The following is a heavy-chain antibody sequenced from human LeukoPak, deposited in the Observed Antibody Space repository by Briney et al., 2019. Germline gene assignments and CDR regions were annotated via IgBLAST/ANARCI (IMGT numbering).Heavy chain of an antibody. V-gene: IGHV3-33*01. D-gene: IGHD4-17*01. Sequence: GGSLRLSCAASGFTFSSYGMHWVRQAPGKGLEWVAVIWYDGSNKYYADSVKGRFTISRDNSKNTLYLQMNSLRAADTAVYYCARAYGDYVFDYWGQGTLVTVSS. CDR3: ARAYGDYVFDY. CDR1: GFTFSSYG. J-gene: IGHJ4*02. CDR2: IWYDGSNK.